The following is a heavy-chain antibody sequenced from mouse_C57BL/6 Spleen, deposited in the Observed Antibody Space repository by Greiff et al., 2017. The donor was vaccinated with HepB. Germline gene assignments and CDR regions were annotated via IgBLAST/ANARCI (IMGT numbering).Heavy chain of an antibody. CDR3: ARTPITTVVAPYFDY. D-gene: IGHD1-1*01. J-gene: IGHJ2*01. Sequence: VQLQQSGAELARPGASVKMSCKASGYTFTSYTMHWVKQRPGQGLEWIGYINPSSGYTKYNQKFKDKATLTADKSSSTAYMQLSSLTSEDSAVYYCARTPITTVVAPYFDYWGQGTTLTVSS. CDR2: INPSSGYT. CDR1: GYTFTSYT. V-gene: IGHV1-4*01.